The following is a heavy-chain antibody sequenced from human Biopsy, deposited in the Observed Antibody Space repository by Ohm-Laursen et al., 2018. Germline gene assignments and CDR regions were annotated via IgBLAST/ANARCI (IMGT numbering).Heavy chain of an antibody. Sequence: ASVKVSCKASGYTFIDYYIHWVRQAPGQGLEWMGWINPNSGGTKYAQKFQGRVTMVGDTSINTVHMELRNLRSDDTAVYYCARRTWDDWGLGTLITVSS. CDR3: ARRTWDD. CDR2: INPNSGGT. CDR1: GYTFIDYY. V-gene: IGHV1-2*02. J-gene: IGHJ4*02.